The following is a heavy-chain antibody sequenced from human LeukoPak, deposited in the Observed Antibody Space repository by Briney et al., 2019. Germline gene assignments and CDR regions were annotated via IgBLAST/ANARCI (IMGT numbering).Heavy chain of an antibody. V-gene: IGHV3-48*03. CDR3: ARDQVAAAGTWYFDY. J-gene: IGHJ4*02. Sequence: GGSLRLSCAASGFTFSDYEMNWVRQAPGKGLEWVLHISTSGSIIHYADSAKGRFTISRDNAKNSLYLQMNSLRAEDTAVYYCARDQVAAAGTWYFDYWGQGTLVTVSS. CDR2: ISTSGSII. D-gene: IGHD6-13*01. CDR1: GFTFSDYE.